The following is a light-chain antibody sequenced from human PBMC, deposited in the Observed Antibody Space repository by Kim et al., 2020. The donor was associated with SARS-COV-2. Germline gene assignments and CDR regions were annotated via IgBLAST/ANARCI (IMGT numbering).Light chain of an antibody. J-gene: IGKJ4*01. CDR3: QQYNSYSLT. Sequence: DIQMTQSPSTLSASVGDRVIITCRASQSISSCLAWYQQKPGKAPKLLIYKASTLESGVPPRFSGSGSGTEFTLTISSLQPDDSATYYCQQYNSYSLTFGGGTKLEIK. V-gene: IGKV1-5*03. CDR1: QSISSC. CDR2: KAS.